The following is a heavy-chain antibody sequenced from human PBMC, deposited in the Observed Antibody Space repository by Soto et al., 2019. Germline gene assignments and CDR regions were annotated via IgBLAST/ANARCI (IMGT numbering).Heavy chain of an antibody. D-gene: IGHD3-10*01. Sequence: SQTLSLTCAISGDSVSGDSASWNWIRQSPSRGLEWLGRAYYRSKWYIEYAPSVQSRIIINPDTSKNQLSLQLNSLTPEDTAFYFCARDFEASVRGVPDGMDVWGQGTTVTVSS. V-gene: IGHV6-1*01. CDR1: GDSVSGDSAS. CDR3: ARDFEASVRGVPDGMDV. J-gene: IGHJ6*02. CDR2: AYYRSKWYI.